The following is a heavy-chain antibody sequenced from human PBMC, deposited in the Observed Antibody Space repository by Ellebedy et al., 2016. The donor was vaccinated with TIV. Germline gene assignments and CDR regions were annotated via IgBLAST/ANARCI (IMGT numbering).Heavy chain of an antibody. CDR1: GYTFTSYG. D-gene: IGHD2-15*01. CDR2: ISTYDDDI. V-gene: IGHV1-18*04. J-gene: IGHJ5*02. Sequence: AASVKVSCKASGYTFTSYGISWVRQAPGQGLEWMAWISTYDDDINFAPKFQDRVTMTTDTSTSTAYMELRSLRPDDTAVYYCARDWDGRKDCLDPWGQGTLVTVSS. CDR3: ARDWDGRKDCLDP.